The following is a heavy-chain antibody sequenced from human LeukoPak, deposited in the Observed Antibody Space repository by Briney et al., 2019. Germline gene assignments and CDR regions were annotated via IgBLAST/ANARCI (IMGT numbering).Heavy chain of an antibody. V-gene: IGHV3-21*01. J-gene: IGHJ5*01. D-gene: IGHD6-19*01. CDR1: GFALRSYT. Sequence: SGGSLRLSCAASGFALRSYTVTWVRQAPGKGLEWVSSISSTSAYIYYAESVKGRFSISRDNVDNVVHLQMSSLRNEDTAFYYCARVAVAGPTGWFDSWGQGTLVTVSS. CDR2: ISSTSAYI. CDR3: ARVAVAGPTGWFDS.